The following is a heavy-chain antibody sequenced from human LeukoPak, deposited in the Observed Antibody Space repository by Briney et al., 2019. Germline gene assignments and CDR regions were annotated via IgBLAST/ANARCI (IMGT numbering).Heavy chain of an antibody. CDR3: ATQDSVVTAISDAFDI. D-gene: IGHD2-21*02. CDR2: IIPILGIA. V-gene: IGHV1-69*04. CDR1: GYTFTNYG. Sequence: ASVKVSCKASGYTFTNYGVTWVRQAPGQGLEWMGRIIPILGIANYAQKFQGRVTITADKSTSTAYMELSSLRSEDTAVYYCATQDSVVTAISDAFDIWGQGTMVTVSS. J-gene: IGHJ3*02.